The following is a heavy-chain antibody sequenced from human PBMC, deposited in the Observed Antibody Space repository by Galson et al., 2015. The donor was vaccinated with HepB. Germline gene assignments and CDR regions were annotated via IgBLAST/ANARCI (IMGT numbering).Heavy chain of an antibody. CDR3: ARDGGTTGHGDYYYYGMDV. CDR1: GFTFSSYA. Sequence: SLRLSCAASGFTFSSYAVHWVRQAPGKGLEWVAVISYDGSNKYYADSVKGRFTISRDNSKNTLYLQMNSLRAEDTAVYYCARDGGTTGHGDYYYYGMDVWGQGTTVTVSS. J-gene: IGHJ6*02. V-gene: IGHV3-30-3*01. D-gene: IGHD1-7*01. CDR2: ISYDGSNK.